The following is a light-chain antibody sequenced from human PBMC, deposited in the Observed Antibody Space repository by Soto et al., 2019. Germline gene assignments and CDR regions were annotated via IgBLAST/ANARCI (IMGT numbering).Light chain of an antibody. V-gene: IGLV2-23*02. CDR2: DVT. CDR3: CSYAGSSTYV. J-gene: IGLJ1*01. CDR1: SSDVGTYNL. Sequence: QSALTQYASVSGSPGQSITISCTGTSSDVGTYNLVSWYQQHPDKAPKLIIYDVTKRPSGVSNRFSGSKSGSTASLTISGLQAEDEADYYCCSYAGSSTYVFGTGTKVTVL.